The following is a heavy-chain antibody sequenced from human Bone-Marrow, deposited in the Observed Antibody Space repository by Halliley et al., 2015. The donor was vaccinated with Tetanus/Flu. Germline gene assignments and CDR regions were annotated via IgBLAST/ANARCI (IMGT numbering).Heavy chain of an antibody. Sequence: SKTDGGAIDYAAPVMGRFTISRDDSRNTLYLQMNSLKTDDTAVYYCTNAFYDVVRPSYYYAMDVWGQGTTVTVSS. CDR3: TNAFYDVVRPSYYYAMDV. J-gene: IGHJ6*02. D-gene: IGHD3-10*02. CDR2: SKTDGGAI. V-gene: IGHV3-15*01.